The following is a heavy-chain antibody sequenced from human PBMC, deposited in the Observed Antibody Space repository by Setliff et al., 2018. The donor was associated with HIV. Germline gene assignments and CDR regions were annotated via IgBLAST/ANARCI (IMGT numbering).Heavy chain of an antibody. J-gene: IGHJ3*02. CDR2: TYTSGST. V-gene: IGHV4-61*02. CDR3: ARATPGYSYGSRHAFDI. CDR1: GGSISSGSYY. Sequence: KTSETLSLTCTVSGGSISSGSYYWSWIRQPAGKGLEWIGRTYTSGSTNYNPSLKSRVTISVDTSKNQFSLKLSSVTAADTAVYYCARATPGYSYGSRHAFDIWGQGTKVTVSS. D-gene: IGHD5-18*01.